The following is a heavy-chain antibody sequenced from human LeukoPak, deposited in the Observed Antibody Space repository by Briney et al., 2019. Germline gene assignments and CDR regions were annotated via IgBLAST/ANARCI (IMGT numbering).Heavy chain of an antibody. CDR1: GDSFHSYY. CDR3: ARGRYPGSGRFDC. D-gene: IGHD6-19*01. J-gene: IGHJ4*02. CDR2: ITYSGNT. V-gene: IGHV4-59*01. Sequence: SETLSLTCAVSGDSFHSYYWSWIRQPPGKGLEWIGYITYSGNTDCNPPLKSRVTVSLDTSKNHFSLSLASVTAADTAVYYCARGRYPGSGRFDCWGQGTLVTVSS.